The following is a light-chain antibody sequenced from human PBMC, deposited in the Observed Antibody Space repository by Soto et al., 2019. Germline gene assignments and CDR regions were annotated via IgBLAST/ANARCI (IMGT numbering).Light chain of an antibody. CDR1: QSLLDSDDGNTY. J-gene: IGKJ5*01. V-gene: IGKV2-40*01. CDR3: QQRNNWPPSIT. CDR2: TVS. Sequence: DIVMTQTPLSLPVTPGEPASISCGSSQSLLDSDDGNTYLDWYLQKPGQSPQLLIYTVSYRASGVPDRFRGSGSGTDFTLTISSLQAEDVAVYYCQQRNNWPPSITFGPGTRLEIK.